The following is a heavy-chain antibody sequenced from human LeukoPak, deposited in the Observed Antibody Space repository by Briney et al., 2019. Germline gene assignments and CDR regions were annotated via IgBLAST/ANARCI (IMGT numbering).Heavy chain of an antibody. J-gene: IGHJ5*02. Sequence: SVKVSCKASGGTFSSYAISWVRQAPGQGLEWMGRIIPIFGTANYAQKFQGRVTITTDESTSTAYMELSSLRSEDTAVYYCARVEYNYGDYGWFDPWGLGTLVTVSS. V-gene: IGHV1-69*05. D-gene: IGHD4-17*01. CDR3: ARVEYNYGDYGWFDP. CDR2: IIPIFGTA. CDR1: GGTFSSYA.